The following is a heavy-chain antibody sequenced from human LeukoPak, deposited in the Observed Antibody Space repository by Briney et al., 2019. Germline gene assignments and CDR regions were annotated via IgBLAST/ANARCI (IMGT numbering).Heavy chain of an antibody. CDR1: GFSFNSYA. J-gene: IGHJ4*02. D-gene: IGHD1-26*01. V-gene: IGHV3-23*03. CDR2: INTDGTSI. Sequence: GGSLRLSCSASGFSFNSYAMYWVRQAPGKGLEWLSLINTDGTSINYGDSVKGRFTISRDNSKSTLYLQMNSLRVEDTAVYYCAKGTGSYYEDWGQGTLVTVSS. CDR3: AKGTGSYYED.